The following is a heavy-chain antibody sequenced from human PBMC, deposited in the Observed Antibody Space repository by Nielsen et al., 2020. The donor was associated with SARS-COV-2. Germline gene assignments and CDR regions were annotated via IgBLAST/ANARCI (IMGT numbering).Heavy chain of an antibody. CDR3: ARAPIWELLVVVVAATDYYYGMDV. J-gene: IGHJ6*02. Sequence: ASVKVSCKASGYTFTSYDINWVRQATGQGLEWMGWMNPNSGNTGYAQKFQGRVTMTRNTSISTAYMELSSLRSEDTAVYYCARAPIWELLVVVVAATDYYYGMDVWGQETTVTVSS. CDR1: GYTFTSYD. CDR2: MNPNSGNT. V-gene: IGHV1-8*01. D-gene: IGHD2-15*01.